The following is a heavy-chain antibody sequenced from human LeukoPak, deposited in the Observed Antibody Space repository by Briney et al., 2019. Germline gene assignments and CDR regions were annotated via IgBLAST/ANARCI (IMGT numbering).Heavy chain of an antibody. J-gene: IGHJ4*02. D-gene: IGHD2-2*01. CDR2: INPNSGGT. V-gene: IGHV1-2*04. CDR1: GYTFTSYG. CDR3: ARGGVVVVPAAEYPFDY. Sequence: SVKVSCTASGYTFTSYGISWVRQAPGQGLEWMGWINPNSGGTNYAQKFQGWVTMTRDTSISTAYMELSRLRSDDTAVYYCARGGVVVVPAAEYPFDYWGQGTLVTVSS.